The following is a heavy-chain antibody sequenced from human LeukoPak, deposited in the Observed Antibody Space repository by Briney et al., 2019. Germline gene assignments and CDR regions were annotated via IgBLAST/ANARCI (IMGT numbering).Heavy chain of an antibody. V-gene: IGHV3-23*01. CDR1: GFTFDTYA. CDR2: ISATGAVT. D-gene: IGHD3-22*01. CDR3: AKATDYYDSSGYYSVIDY. J-gene: IGHJ4*02. Sequence: GGSLRLSCAASGFTFDTYAMNWVRQAPGKGLKWVSTISATGAVTYFTDSVKGRFTISRDNSKSTLYLQMNSLRAEDTAVYYCAKATDYYDSSGYYSVIDYWGQGTLVTVSS.